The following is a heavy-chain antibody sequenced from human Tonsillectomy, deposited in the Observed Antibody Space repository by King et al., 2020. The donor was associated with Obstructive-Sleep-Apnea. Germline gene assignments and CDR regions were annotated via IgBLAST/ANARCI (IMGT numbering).Heavy chain of an antibody. J-gene: IGHJ4*02. D-gene: IGHD3-10*01. CDR3: AVCRSGSSLSPFDY. V-gene: IGHV7-4-1*01. CDR2: INTNTGNP. CDR1: GYTFTSYA. Sequence: VQLVESGSELKKPGASVKVSCKAFGYTFTSYAMNWVRQAPGQGLEWMGWINTNTGNPTYAQGFTGRFVFSLDTSVSTAYLRIYSLKAEDTAVYYCAVCRSGSSLSPFDYWGQGTLVTVSS.